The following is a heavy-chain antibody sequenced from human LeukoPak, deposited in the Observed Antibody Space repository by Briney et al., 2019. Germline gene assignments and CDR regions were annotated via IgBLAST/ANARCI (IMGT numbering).Heavy chain of an antibody. CDR2: ISNDATNK. V-gene: IGHV3-30*03. CDR3: ARDLGGSYSSENWFDP. Sequence: GGSLRLSCAASGFTFSIYGMHWVRQAPGKGLEWVAVISNDATNKDYVDSVKGRFTISRDNSKSTLYLQMNSLRGDDTAVYYCARDLGGSYSSENWFDPWGQGTLVTVSS. J-gene: IGHJ5*02. CDR1: GFTFSIYG. D-gene: IGHD1-26*01.